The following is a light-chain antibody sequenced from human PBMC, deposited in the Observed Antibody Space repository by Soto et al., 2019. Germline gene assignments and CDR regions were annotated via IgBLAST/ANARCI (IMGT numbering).Light chain of an antibody. V-gene: IGKV3-20*01. CDR3: QQYAGSPRT. J-gene: IGKJ1*01. CDR2: DAS. CDR1: QSVSSSY. Sequence: EIVLTQSPGTLSLSPGERATLSCRASQSVSSSYLAWYQQKPGQAPRLLIYDASNRATGIPARFSGSGSGTDFTLTISSLEPEDFAVYFCQQYAGSPRTFGQGTKVDIK.